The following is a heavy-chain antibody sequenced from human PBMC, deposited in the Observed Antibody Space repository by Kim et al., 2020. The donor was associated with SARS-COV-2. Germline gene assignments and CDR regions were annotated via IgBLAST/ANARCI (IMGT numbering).Heavy chain of an antibody. Sequence: GGSQRLSCVASGFTFSNYWMDWVRQTPGKGLEWVANIRGDASEKNYVDSVKGRFTISRDNVKNSVYLQMNSLRAEDTAVYYCATLKYFWGQGILVTVSS. CDR1: GFTFSNYW. V-gene: IGHV3-7*01. CDR2: IRGDASEK. CDR3: ATLKYF. J-gene: IGHJ4*02.